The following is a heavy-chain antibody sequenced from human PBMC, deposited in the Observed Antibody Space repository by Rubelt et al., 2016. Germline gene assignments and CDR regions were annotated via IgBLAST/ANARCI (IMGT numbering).Heavy chain of an antibody. J-gene: IGHJ2*01. CDR2: VYSSGRT. D-gene: IGHD3-10*01. CDR3: ARDLSGWYFDL. Sequence: QLQLQESGPGLVKPSETLSLTCTVSDGSVSSSTYCWGWVRQPPGKGLAWIGSVYSSGRTNYNPSLESRVTMLVDTSKNNFALRRSSVTAADTAVYYCARDLSGWYFDLWGRGTLVTVFS. V-gene: IGHV4-39*07. CDR1: DGSVSSSTYC.